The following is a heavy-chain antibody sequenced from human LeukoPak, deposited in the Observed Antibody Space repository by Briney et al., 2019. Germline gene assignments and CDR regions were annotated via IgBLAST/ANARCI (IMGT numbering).Heavy chain of an antibody. J-gene: IGHJ6*03. Sequence: GGSLRLSCAASGFTFDDYAMHWVRQAPGKGLEWVSGISWNSGSIGYADSVKGRFTISRDNAKNSLYLQMNSLRAEDTALYYCAKDGNYDILTGYYNDYYMDVWGKGTTVTISS. CDR2: ISWNSGSI. D-gene: IGHD3-9*01. CDR1: GFTFDDYA. V-gene: IGHV3-9*01. CDR3: AKDGNYDILTGYYNDYYMDV.